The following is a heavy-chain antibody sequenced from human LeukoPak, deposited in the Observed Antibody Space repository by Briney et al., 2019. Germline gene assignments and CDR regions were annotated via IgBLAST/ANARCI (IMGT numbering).Heavy chain of an antibody. CDR2: ISGSGGST. D-gene: IGHD7-27*01. J-gene: IGHJ4*02. CDR1: GFTFSSYA. CDR3: ARSEAGDLTPYYFDY. Sequence: PGGSLRLSCAASGFTFSSYAMSWVRQAPGKGLEWVSAISGSGGSTYYADSVKGRFTISRDNSKNTLYLQMNSLRAEDTAVYYCARSEAGDLTPYYFDYWGQGTLVTVSS. V-gene: IGHV3-23*01.